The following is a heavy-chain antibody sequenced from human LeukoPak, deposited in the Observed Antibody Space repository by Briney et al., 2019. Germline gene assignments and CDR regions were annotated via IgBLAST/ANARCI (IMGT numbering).Heavy chain of an antibody. D-gene: IGHD3-10*01. V-gene: IGHV4-34*01. CDR3: VRGFSGVVGDY. CDR1: SGSLSGYF. J-gene: IGHJ4*02. CDR2: IKDGGIT. Sequence: PWETLSLTCAVYSGSLSGYFRSWIRQPPGKGLEWIGEIKDGGITNYNPSLKSRVTISADTSKNQLSLRLTSATAADTAVYYCVRGFSGVVGDYWGQGTLVTVSS.